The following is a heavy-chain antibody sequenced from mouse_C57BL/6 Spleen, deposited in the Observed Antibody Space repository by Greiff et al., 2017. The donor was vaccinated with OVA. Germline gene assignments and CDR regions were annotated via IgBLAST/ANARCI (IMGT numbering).Heavy chain of an antibody. CDR3: ARLDYGTYYYAMDY. CDR1: GFTFSDYY. V-gene: IGHV5-12*01. J-gene: IGHJ4*01. CDR2: ISNGGGST. D-gene: IGHD1-1*01. Sequence: EVQVVESGGGLVQPGGSLKLSCAASGFTFSDYYMYWVRQTPEKRLEWVAYISNGGGSTYYPDTVKGRFTISRDNAKNTLYLQMSRLKSEDTAMYYCARLDYGTYYYAMDYWGQGTSVTVSS.